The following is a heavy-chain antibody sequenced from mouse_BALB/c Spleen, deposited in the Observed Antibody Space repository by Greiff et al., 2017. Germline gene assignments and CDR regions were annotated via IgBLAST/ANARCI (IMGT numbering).Heavy chain of an antibody. V-gene: IGHV14-1*02. Sequence: VQLQQSGAELVRPGALVKLSCKASGFTIKDYYMHWVKQRPEQGLEWIGWIDPENGNTIYDPKFQGKASITADTSSNTAYLQLSSLTSEDTAVYYCARDYGSSGAYWGQGTLVTVSA. CDR2: IDPENGNT. CDR1: GFTIKDYY. D-gene: IGHD1-1*01. J-gene: IGHJ3*01. CDR3: ARDYGSSGAY.